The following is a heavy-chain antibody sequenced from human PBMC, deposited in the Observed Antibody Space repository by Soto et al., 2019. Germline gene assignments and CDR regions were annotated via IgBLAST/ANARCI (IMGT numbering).Heavy chain of an antibody. CDR2: INSDGSST. Sequence: GGSLRLSCAASGFTFSSYWMHWVRQAPGKGLVWVSRINSDGSSTSYADSVKGRFTISRDNAKNTLYLQMNSLRAEDTAVYYCARDSGVLLYFDWLSHYYYYYYGMDVWGQGTTVTVSS. J-gene: IGHJ6*02. V-gene: IGHV3-74*01. CDR3: ARDSGVLLYFDWLSHYYYYYYGMDV. D-gene: IGHD3-9*01. CDR1: GFTFSSYW.